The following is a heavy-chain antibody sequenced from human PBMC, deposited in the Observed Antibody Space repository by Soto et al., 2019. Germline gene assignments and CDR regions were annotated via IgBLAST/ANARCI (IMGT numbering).Heavy chain of an antibody. CDR2: ISSSSSYI. D-gene: IGHD3-3*01. V-gene: IGHV3-21*01. J-gene: IGHJ5*02. CDR3: ARDYDFWSGYYGNWFDP. CDR1: GFTFSSYS. Sequence: GGSLRLSCAASGFTFSSYSMNWVRQAPGKGLEWVSSISSSSSYIYYADSVKGRFTISRDNAKNSLYLQMNSLRAEDTAVYYCARDYDFWSGYYGNWFDPWGQGTLVTVSS.